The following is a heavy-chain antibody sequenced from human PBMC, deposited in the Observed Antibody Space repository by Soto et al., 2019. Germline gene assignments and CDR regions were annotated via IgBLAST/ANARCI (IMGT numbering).Heavy chain of an antibody. CDR2: INPNTGGT. D-gene: IGHD2-2*01. CDR1: GYTFTSYY. CDR3: AAGRTGGSYYGMDV. V-gene: IGHV1-2*02. J-gene: IGHJ6*02. Sequence: ASVKVSCKASGYTFTSYYVHWVRQAPGQGLEWMGWINPNTGGTNYAQKFQERVTITRDMSTSTAYMVLSSLRSDDTAVYYCAAGRTGGSYYGMDVWGQGTTVTVSS.